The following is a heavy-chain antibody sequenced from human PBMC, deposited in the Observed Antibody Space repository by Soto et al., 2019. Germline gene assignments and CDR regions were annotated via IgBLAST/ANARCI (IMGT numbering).Heavy chain of an antibody. Sequence: QVQLVESGGGLVKPGGSLRLSCASSGFPFSDHYMSWIRRSPGKGLEFLSYISPGTTYKNYADSVEGRFAISRDNAESSFYLQLNGLRAEDTAVYFCSRGGGGGLFDLRRQGTFVAVSS. CDR3: SRGGGGGLFDL. CDR1: GFPFSDHY. CDR2: ISPGTTYK. V-gene: IGHV3-11*06. J-gene: IGHJ4*02. D-gene: IGHD2-21*01.